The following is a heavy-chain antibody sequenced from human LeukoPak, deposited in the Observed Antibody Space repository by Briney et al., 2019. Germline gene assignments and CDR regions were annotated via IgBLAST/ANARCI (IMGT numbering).Heavy chain of an antibody. CDR3: AGTIAARPGGGDDY. Sequence: QPGGSLRLSCAASGFTFSSYAMHWVRQAPGKGLEWVAVISYDGSNKYYADSVEGRFTISRDNSKNTLYLQMNSLRAEDTAVYYCAGTIAARPGGGDDYWGQGTLVTVSS. CDR2: ISYDGSNK. D-gene: IGHD6-6*01. CDR1: GFTFSSYA. V-gene: IGHV3-30*04. J-gene: IGHJ4*02.